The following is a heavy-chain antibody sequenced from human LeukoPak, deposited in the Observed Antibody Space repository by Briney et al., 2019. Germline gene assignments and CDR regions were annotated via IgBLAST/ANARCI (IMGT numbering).Heavy chain of an antibody. CDR2: INHSGST. V-gene: IGHV4-34*01. CDR1: GGSFSGYY. J-gene: IGHJ5*02. CDR3: ARAQPLPYYYGSGSYRSRFDP. D-gene: IGHD3-10*01. Sequence: SETLSLTCAVYGGSFSGYYWSWIRQPPGKGLEWIGEINHSGSTNYNPSLKSRVTISVDTSKNQFSLKPSSVTAADTAVYYCARAQPLPYYYGSGSYRSRFDPWGQGTLVTVSS.